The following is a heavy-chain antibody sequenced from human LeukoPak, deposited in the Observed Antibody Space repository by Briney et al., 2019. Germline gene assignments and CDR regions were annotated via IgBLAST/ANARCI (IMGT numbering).Heavy chain of an antibody. J-gene: IGHJ4*02. D-gene: IGHD5-12*01. Sequence: GGSLRLSCAASGFTFSTYWMHWVRQAPGKGLEWVSTISDGSRDTHYAGSVKGRFTISRDDSQNIVYLQMDSLRAEDTALYYRTTRLRNHFDYWGQGTQVTVSS. CDR3: TTRLRNHFDY. CDR2: ISDGSRDT. CDR1: GFTFSTYW. V-gene: IGHV3-21*04.